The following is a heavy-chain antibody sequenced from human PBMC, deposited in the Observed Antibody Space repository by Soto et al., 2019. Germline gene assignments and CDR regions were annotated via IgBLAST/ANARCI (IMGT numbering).Heavy chain of an antibody. D-gene: IGHD7-27*01. CDR3: ARANWYYEY. CDR2: IYYNGNN. CDR1: GASISNHY. V-gene: IGHV4-59*11. Sequence: QVQLQESGPGLVKPSETLSLTCTVSGASISNHYCIWIRQPPGKGLEWIWYIYYNGNNKYNPSLKRRVTMSVDTSKNQISLSLSSVTAADTAVYYCARANWYYEYWGKGTMVTVSS. J-gene: IGHJ4*02.